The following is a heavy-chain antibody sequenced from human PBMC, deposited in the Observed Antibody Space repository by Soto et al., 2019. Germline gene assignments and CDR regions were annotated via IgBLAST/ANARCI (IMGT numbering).Heavy chain of an antibody. CDR1: GFTFSSYS. CDR3: ARDRVYLRLDEENWFDP. CDR2: ISSSSYI. Sequence: GGSLRLSCAASGFTFSSYSMNWVRQAPGKGLEWVSSISSSSYINYADSVKGRFTISRDNAKNSLYLQMNSLRAEDTAVYYCARDRVYLRLDEENWFDPWGQGTLVTVSS. V-gene: IGHV3-21*01. J-gene: IGHJ5*02.